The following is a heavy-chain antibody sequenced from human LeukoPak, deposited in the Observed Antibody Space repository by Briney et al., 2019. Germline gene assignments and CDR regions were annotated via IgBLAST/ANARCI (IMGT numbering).Heavy chain of an antibody. V-gene: IGHV4-4*07. CDR1: GGSISSYY. CDR2: IYTSGST. D-gene: IGHD3-3*01. J-gene: IGHJ4*02. CDR3: ARERSPLRFLEWLLSFDY. Sequence: SETLFLTCTVSGGSISSYYWSWIRQPAGKGLEWIGRIYTSGSTNYNPSLKSRVTISVDKSKNQFSLKLSSVTAADTAVYYCARERSPLRFLEWLLSFDYWGQGTLVTVSS.